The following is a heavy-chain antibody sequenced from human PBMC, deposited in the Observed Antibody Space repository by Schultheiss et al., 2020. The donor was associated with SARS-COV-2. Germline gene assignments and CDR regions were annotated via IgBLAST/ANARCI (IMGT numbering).Heavy chain of an antibody. CDR2: ISYDGTNK. CDR1: GFTFSSYA. Sequence: GGSLRLSCAASGFTFSSYAMHWVRQAPGKGLEWVAVISYDGTNKYYADSVKGRFTISRDNSKNTLYLQMNSLRAEDTAVYYCARNPLYGGIDYWGQGTLVTVSS. V-gene: IGHV3-30*07. J-gene: IGHJ4*02. D-gene: IGHD3-16*02. CDR3: ARNPLYGGIDY.